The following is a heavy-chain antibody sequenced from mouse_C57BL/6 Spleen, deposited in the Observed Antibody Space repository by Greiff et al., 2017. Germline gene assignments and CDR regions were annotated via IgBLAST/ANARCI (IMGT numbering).Heavy chain of an antibody. CDR2: IYPGSGST. D-gene: IGHD1-1*01. V-gene: IGHV1-55*01. Sequence: QVQLQQSGAELVKPGASVKMSCKASGYTFTSYWITWVKQRPGQGLEWIGDIYPGSGSTNYNEKFKSKATLTVDTSSSTAYMQLSSLTSEDSAVYYCAREGTTVVEGFDYWGQGTTLTVSS. CDR1: GYTFTSYW. CDR3: AREGTTVVEGFDY. J-gene: IGHJ2*01.